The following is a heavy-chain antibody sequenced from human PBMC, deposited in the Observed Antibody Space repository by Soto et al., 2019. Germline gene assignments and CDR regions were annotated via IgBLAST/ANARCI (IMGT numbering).Heavy chain of an antibody. V-gene: IGHV3-30-3*01. D-gene: IGHD2-15*01. CDR3: ARDEVVAATPAKDYYYGMDV. CDR1: GFTFSSYA. Sequence: GGSLRLSCAASGFTFSSYAMHWVRQAPGKGLEWVAVISYDGSNKYYADSVKGRFTISRDNSKNTLYLQMNSLRAEDTAVYYCARDEVVAATPAKDYYYGMDVWGQGTTVTVSS. J-gene: IGHJ6*02. CDR2: ISYDGSNK.